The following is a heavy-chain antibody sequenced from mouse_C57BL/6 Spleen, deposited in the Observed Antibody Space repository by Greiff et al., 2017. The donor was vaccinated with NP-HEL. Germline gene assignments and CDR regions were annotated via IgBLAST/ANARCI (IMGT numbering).Heavy chain of an antibody. CDR3: ARDPLTGSYAMDY. J-gene: IGHJ4*01. CDR2: ISDGGSYT. V-gene: IGHV5-4*01. D-gene: IGHD4-1*01. CDR1: GFTFSSYA. Sequence: EVKLVESGGGLVKPGGSLKLSCAASGFTFSSYAMSWVRQTPEKRLEWVATISDGGSYTYYPDNVKGRFTISRDNAKNNLYLQMSHLKSEDTAMYYCARDPLTGSYAMDYWGQGTSVTVSS.